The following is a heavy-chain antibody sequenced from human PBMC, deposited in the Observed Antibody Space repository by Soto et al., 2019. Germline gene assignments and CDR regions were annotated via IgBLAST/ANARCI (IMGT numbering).Heavy chain of an antibody. J-gene: IGHJ4*02. CDR3: ARVIRDDFWSGYFVIDY. V-gene: IGHV3-33*01. D-gene: IGHD3-3*01. Sequence: QVQLVESGGGVVQPGRSLRLSCAASGFTFSSYGMHWVRQAPGKGLEWVAVIWYDGSNKYYADSVKGRFTISRDNSKNTLYLQMNSLSAEDTAVYYCARVIRDDFWSGYFVIDYWCQGTLVTVSS. CDR2: IWYDGSNK. CDR1: GFTFSSYG.